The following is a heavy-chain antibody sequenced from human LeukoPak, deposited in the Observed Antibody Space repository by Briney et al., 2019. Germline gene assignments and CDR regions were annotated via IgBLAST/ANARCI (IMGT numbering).Heavy chain of an antibody. V-gene: IGHV4-34*01. D-gene: IGHD4-11*01. CDR2: INHSGST. CDR3: ARGRVTLYYYYYYYMDV. Sequence: PSETLSLTCAVYGGSFSGYYWSWIRQPPGKGLEWIGEINHSGSTNYNPSLKSRVTISVDTSKNQFSLKLSSVTAADTAVYYCARGRVTLYYYYYYYMDVWGKGTTVTVSS. J-gene: IGHJ6*03. CDR1: GGSFSGYY.